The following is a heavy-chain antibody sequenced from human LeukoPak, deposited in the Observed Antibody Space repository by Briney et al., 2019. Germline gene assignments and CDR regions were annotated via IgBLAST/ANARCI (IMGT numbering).Heavy chain of an antibody. CDR2: IYYSGST. D-gene: IGHD6-13*01. CDR1: GGSISSYY. J-gene: IGHJ4*02. V-gene: IGHV4-59*01. Sequence: SETLSLTCTVSGGSISSYYWSWIRQPPGKGLEWIGYIYYSGSTNYNPSLKSRVTISVDTSKSQFSLKLSSVTAADTAVYYCARGGIIAAAGVDYWGQGTLVTVSS. CDR3: ARGGIIAAAGVDY.